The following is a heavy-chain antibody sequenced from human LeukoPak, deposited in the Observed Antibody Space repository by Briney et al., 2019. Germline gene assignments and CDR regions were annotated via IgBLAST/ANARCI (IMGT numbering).Heavy chain of an antibody. V-gene: IGHV3-11*04. CDR3: VRAARLSDY. Sequence: PGGSLRLSCAASGFTFSAHYMSWIRQAPGKGLEWVSYISNDGITINYADSVKGRFTVSRDNAKNSSYLQMNSLRVEDTAVYYCVRAARLSDYWGQGTLVTVSS. D-gene: IGHD6-6*01. J-gene: IGHJ4*02. CDR1: GFTFSAHY. CDR2: ISNDGITI.